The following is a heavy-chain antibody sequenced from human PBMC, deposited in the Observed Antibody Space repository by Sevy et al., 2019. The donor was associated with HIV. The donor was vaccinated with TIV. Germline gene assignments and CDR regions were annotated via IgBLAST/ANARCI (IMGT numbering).Heavy chain of an antibody. J-gene: IGHJ4*02. CDR2: IYCSGST. CDR3: ARASPAAPDYFDY. CDR1: GGSISSYY. Sequence: SETLSLTCTVSGGSISSYYWSWIRQPPGKGLEWIGYIYCSGSTNYNPSLKSRVTISVDMSKNQFSLKLSSVTAADTAVYYCARASPAAPDYFDYWGQGTLVTVSS. D-gene: IGHD2-2*01. V-gene: IGHV4-59*01.